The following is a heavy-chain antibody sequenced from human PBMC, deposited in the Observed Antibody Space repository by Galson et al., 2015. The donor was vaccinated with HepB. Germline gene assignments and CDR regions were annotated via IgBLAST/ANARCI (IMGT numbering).Heavy chain of an antibody. CDR3: ARGLRGITIFGVVITREYYYYMDV. D-gene: IGHD3-3*01. J-gene: IGHJ6*03. CDR2: IYYSGST. Sequence: ETLSLTCTVSGGSISSYYWSWIRQPPGKGLEWIGYIYYSGSTNYNPSLKSRVTISVDTSKNQFSLKLSSVTAADTAVYYCARGLRGITIFGVVITREYYYYMDVWGKGTTVTVSS. V-gene: IGHV4-59*01. CDR1: GGSISSYY.